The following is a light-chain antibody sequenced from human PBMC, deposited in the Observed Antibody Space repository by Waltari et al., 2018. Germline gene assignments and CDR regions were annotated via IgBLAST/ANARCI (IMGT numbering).Light chain of an antibody. J-gene: IGKJ5*01. V-gene: IGKV1-27*01. CDR2: AAS. CDR3: QKYNSAPLIT. Sequence: DIQMTQSPSSLSASVGDRVTITCRASQGISNYLAWYQQKPGKVPKLLIYAASTLQSGVPSRFSGSGPGTDFTLTISSLQPEDVATYYCQKYNSAPLITFGQGTRLEIK. CDR1: QGISNY.